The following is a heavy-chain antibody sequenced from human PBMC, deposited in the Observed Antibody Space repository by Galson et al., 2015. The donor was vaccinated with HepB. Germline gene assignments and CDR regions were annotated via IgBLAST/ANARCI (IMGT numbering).Heavy chain of an antibody. J-gene: IGHJ6*02. D-gene: IGHD3-22*01. V-gene: IGHV3-49*04. Sequence: SLRLSCAASGFTFGDYAMSWVRQAPGKGLEWVGFIRSKAYGGTTEYAASVKGRFTISRDDSKSIAYLQMNSLKTEDTAVYYCTTTTFRYYYDSSGYPYYYYGMDVWGQGTTVTVSS. CDR3: TTTTFRYYYDSSGYPYYYYGMDV. CDR1: GFTFGDYA. CDR2: IRSKAYGGTT.